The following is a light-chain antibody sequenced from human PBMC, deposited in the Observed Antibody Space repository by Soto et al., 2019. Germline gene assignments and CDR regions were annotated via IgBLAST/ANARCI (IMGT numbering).Light chain of an antibody. CDR1: QSVSSN. V-gene: IGKV3-15*01. Sequence: ETIMTQSPATLSVSYGERATLSCSASQSVSSNLAWYQQKPGQAPRLLIYGASTRATGIPARFSGSGSGTEFTLTISSLQSEDFAVYYCQQYNNWPPITFGQGTRLEIK. J-gene: IGKJ5*01. CDR2: GAS. CDR3: QQYNNWPPIT.